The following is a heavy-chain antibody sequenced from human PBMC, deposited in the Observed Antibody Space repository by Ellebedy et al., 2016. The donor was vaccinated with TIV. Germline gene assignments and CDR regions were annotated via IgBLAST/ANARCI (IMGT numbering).Heavy chain of an antibody. CDR3: AKSDNYNGHFDY. D-gene: IGHD5-24*01. V-gene: IGHV3-9*01. J-gene: IGHJ4*02. CDR2: ISWNSGSI. CDR1: GFRFDDYA. Sequence: GGSLRLSCVGSGFRFDDYAMHWVRQAPGKGLEWVSSISWNSGSIDYGDSVKGRFTISRDNAKNCLYLQMNSLRVEDTALYYCAKSDNYNGHFDYWGQGTLVTVSS.